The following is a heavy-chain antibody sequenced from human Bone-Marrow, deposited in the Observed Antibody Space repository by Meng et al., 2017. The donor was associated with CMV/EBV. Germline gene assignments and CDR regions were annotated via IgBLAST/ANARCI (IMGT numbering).Heavy chain of an antibody. CDR1: GFTFDDYG. D-gene: IGHD3-10*01. Sequence: GESLKISCAASGFTFDDYGMSWVRQAPGKGLEWVSGINWNGGSTGYADSVKGRFTISRDNAKNSLYLQMNSLRAEDTALYHWARAHLRGGYDYWGQGTLVTVSS. CDR2: INWNGGST. J-gene: IGHJ4*02. CDR3: ARAHLRGGYDY. V-gene: IGHV3-20*01.